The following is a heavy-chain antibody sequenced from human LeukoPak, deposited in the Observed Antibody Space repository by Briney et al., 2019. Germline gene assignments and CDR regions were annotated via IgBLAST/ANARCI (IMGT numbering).Heavy chain of an antibody. J-gene: IGHJ4*02. V-gene: IGHV3-21*01. Sequence: GGSLRLSCAASGFTFSSYSMNWVRQAPGKGLEWVSSISSSSSYIYYADSVKGRFTISRDNAKNSLYLQMNSLRAEDTAVYYCARMGPLTGYYAPFDYWGQGTLVTVSS. CDR1: GFTFSSYS. CDR3: ARMGPLTGYYAPFDY. D-gene: IGHD3-9*01. CDR2: ISSSSSYI.